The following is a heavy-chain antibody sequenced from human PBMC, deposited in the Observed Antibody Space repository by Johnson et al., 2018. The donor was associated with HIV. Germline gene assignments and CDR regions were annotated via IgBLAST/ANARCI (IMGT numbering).Heavy chain of an antibody. V-gene: IGHV3-7*03. Sequence: VQLVESGGGLVQPGGSLRLSCAASGFTFSSSWMSWVRQAPGKGLEWVANIKQDGSEQYYVDSVKGRFTISRDNAKNSLYLQMNSLRAEDTALYYCARDGSEWLVSIHAFDIWGQGTMVTVSS. J-gene: IGHJ3*02. CDR1: GFTFSSSW. CDR3: ARDGSEWLVSIHAFDI. D-gene: IGHD6-19*01. CDR2: IKQDGSEQ.